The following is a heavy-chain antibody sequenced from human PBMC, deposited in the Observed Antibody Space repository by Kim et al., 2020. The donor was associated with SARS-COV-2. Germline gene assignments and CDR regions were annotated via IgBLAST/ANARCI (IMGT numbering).Heavy chain of an antibody. Sequence: SQTLSLTCAISGDSVSSNSAAWNWIRQSPSRGLEWLGRTYYRSKWYNDYAVSVKSRITINPDTSKNQFSLQLNSVTPEDTAVYYCARAVPYDSSGYYYDEFLTFDIWGQGTMVTVSS. V-gene: IGHV6-1*01. J-gene: IGHJ3*02. D-gene: IGHD3-22*01. CDR1: GDSVSSNSAA. CDR2: TYYRSKWYN. CDR3: ARAVPYDSSGYYYDEFLTFDI.